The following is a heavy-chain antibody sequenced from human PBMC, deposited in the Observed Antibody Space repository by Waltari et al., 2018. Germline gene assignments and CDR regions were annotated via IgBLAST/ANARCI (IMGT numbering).Heavy chain of an antibody. CDR3: ARDGYGGS. J-gene: IGHJ5*02. CDR1: GGSISSGSYY. Sequence: QVQLQESGPGLVKPSQTLSLTCTVSGGSISSGSYYWSWIRQPAGKGLEWIGRIFTSGSTNSNPSLKSRVTISVDTSKNQFSLKLTSVTAADTAVYYCARDGYGGSWGQGTLVTVSS. D-gene: IGHD4-17*01. V-gene: IGHV4-61*02. CDR2: IFTSGST.